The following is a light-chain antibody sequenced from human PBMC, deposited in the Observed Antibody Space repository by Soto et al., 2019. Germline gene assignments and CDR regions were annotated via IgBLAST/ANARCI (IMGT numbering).Light chain of an antibody. Sequence: QSVLTQPPSVSGSPGQSVTISCTGTSSGVGGYNRVSWYQQPPGKAPKLLIYDVSNRPSGGSTRFSGSKSGNTASLTISGLEADDEADYFCTSYATGSAYVFGPGTKLTVL. V-gene: IGLV2-18*02. CDR1: SSGVGGYNR. J-gene: IGLJ1*01. CDR2: DVS. CDR3: TSYATGSAYV.